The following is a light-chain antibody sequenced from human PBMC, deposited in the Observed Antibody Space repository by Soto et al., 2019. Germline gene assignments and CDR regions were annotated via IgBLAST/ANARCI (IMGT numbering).Light chain of an antibody. CDR2: SNI. J-gene: IGLJ3*02. V-gene: IGLV1-40*01. CDR1: SSDIGAGHD. CDR3: QSYDSSLGGSKGV. Sequence: QSVLTQPPSMSGAPGQRVTISFTWSSSDIGAGHDVHWYQQFPGTAPKVLIYSNINRPSGVPDRFSGSKAGTSASLAITGLQVEDDADYYCQSYDSSLGGSKGVFGGGTQVTVL.